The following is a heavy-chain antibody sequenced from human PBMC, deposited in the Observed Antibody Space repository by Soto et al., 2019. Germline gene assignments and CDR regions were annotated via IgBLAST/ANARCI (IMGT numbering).Heavy chain of an antibody. Sequence: QVQLVQSGAEVKKPGASVKVACKASGYTFTSYGLSWVRQAPGQGLEWMGRISAYNYNTNYAQKLQGRVTMTTNTPTSTAYMELRRLKSDDTAVYYCARVGRAIGLWFDPWGQGTMVTVPS. CDR3: ARVGRAIGLWFDP. CDR2: ISAYNYNT. D-gene: IGHD3-10*01. J-gene: IGHJ5*02. V-gene: IGHV1-18*01. CDR1: GYTFTSYG.